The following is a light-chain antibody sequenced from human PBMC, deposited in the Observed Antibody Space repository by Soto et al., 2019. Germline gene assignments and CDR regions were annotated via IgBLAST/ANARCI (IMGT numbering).Light chain of an antibody. CDR3: QHYNNWPPWT. CDR2: GAS. V-gene: IGKV3-15*01. J-gene: IGKJ1*01. Sequence: DIVMTQSPATLSVSPGERATLSCRASQSVSSNLAWYQYKPGQAPRLLIFGASTRATGIPARFSGSGSGTEFTLTISSLQSEDATVYYCQHYNNWPPWTFGQGTKVVIK. CDR1: QSVSSN.